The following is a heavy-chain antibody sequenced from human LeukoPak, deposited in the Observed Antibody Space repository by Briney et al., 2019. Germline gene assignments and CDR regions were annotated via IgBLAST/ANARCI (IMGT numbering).Heavy chain of an antibody. D-gene: IGHD2-21*01. Sequence: PSDTLSLTCTVCGGALGRSNTLWRWIRRAPAKGVEWLGTILHSGNTYNNPSLKSRVTMSVDSSKNQFSLSLSSVTAADTAVYFCARHRGGGGYHYMDVWGKGTTVIVSS. J-gene: IGHJ6*03. CDR1: GGALGRSNTL. CDR2: ILHSGNT. CDR3: ARHRGGGGYHYMDV. V-gene: IGHV4-39*01.